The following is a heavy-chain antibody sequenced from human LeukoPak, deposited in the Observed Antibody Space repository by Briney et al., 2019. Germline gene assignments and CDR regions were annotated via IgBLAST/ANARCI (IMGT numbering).Heavy chain of an antibody. Sequence: ASVKVSCKASGYSFTDKYMHWARRAPGQGLEWMGWINPNSGGTNYAQKFQGRVTMTTDTSMSTAYMELSRLTSDDTAVYYCARAGGRSWFDPWGQGTLVTVSS. V-gene: IGHV1-2*02. CDR2: INPNSGGT. J-gene: IGHJ5*02. CDR3: ARAGGRSWFDP. CDR1: GYSFTDKY.